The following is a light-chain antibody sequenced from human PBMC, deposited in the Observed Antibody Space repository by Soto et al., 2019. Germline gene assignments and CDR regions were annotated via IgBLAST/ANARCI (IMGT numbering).Light chain of an antibody. CDR1: QSISSY. CDR2: AAS. Sequence: DIQMTQSPSSLSASVGDRVTITCRASQSISSYLSWYQQKPGKAPKLLIYAASSLQSGVPSRFSGSGSVTDFTLTISSLQPEDFATYYCQQSYSTPSITFGQGTRLEIK. CDR3: QQSYSTPSIT. V-gene: IGKV1-39*01. J-gene: IGKJ5*01.